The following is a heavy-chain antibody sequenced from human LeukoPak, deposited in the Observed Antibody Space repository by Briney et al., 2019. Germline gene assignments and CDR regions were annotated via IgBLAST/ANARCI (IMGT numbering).Heavy chain of an antibody. Sequence: ASLKVSCKASRHTFSGYGIRCGRQAPGQGLERLGWISAYNGNTKSAQKVQGRVTMPTDTSTSTAYMERTSLRSDDTAVYSCAREQYSVSSPGHFAYCGQGTLVTVP. D-gene: IGHD1-26*01. V-gene: IGHV1-18*01. CDR1: RHTFSGYG. J-gene: IGHJ4*02. CDR3: AREQYSVSSPGHFAY. CDR2: ISAYNGNT.